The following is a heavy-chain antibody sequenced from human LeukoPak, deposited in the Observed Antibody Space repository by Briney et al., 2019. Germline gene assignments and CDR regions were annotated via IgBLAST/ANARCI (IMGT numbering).Heavy chain of an antibody. CDR1: GFTFSSYW. J-gene: IGHJ3*01. Sequence: GGSLRLSCAASGFTFSSYWMHWVRQAPGKGLVWVSRINSDGSSTSYADSVKGRFTISRDNPKRSLYLQMNSLRAEDTAVYYCARRTFPNDAFDVWGQGTVVNVSS. D-gene: IGHD1-7*01. V-gene: IGHV3-74*01. CDR3: ARRTFPNDAFDV. CDR2: INSDGSST.